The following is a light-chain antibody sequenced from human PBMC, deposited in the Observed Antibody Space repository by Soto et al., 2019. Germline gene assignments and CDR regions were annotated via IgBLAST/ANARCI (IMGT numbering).Light chain of an antibody. CDR2: KAP. CDR1: QSISSW. J-gene: IGKJ4*01. Sequence: DIQLTQSPSTLSASVGDRVTITCRASQSISSWLAWYQQKPGQAPKLLVYKAPSLESGVPSRFSGSGSGTEFTLTISTLQPDDFAPYYCQQYEAYPLTFGGGTKVEI. V-gene: IGKV1-5*03. CDR3: QQYEAYPLT.